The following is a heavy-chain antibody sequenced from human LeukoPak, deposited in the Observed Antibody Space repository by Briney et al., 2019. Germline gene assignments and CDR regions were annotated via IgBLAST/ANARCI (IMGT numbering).Heavy chain of an antibody. V-gene: IGHV3-23*01. D-gene: IGHD3-10*01. CDR1: GFTFSSAA. CDR2: ISGSGGST. Sequence: GGSLRLSCAASGFTFSSAAMSWVRRAPGKGLEWVSAISGSGGSTYYADSVKGRFTISRDNSKNTLYLQMNSLRAEDTAVYYCARGRSASGSNSFHYWRQGALVTVSS. CDR3: ARGRSASGSNSFHY. J-gene: IGHJ4*02.